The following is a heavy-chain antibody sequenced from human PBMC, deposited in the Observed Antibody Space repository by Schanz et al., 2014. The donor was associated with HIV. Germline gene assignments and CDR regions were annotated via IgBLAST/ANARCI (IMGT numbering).Heavy chain of an antibody. V-gene: IGHV3-33*05. CDR2: TSYDGTKK. Sequence: QVQLVESGGGVVQPGRSLRLSCAVSGFTFSSYGMHWVRQAPGKGLEWVAVTSYDGTKKHYADSVKGRFTISRDNGKNSLFLQMNSLRAEDTAVYYCARLRGFLWFGDHPYSFDYWGQGTLVTVSS. CDR1: GFTFSSYG. CDR3: ARLRGFLWFGDHPYSFDY. J-gene: IGHJ4*02. D-gene: IGHD3-10*01.